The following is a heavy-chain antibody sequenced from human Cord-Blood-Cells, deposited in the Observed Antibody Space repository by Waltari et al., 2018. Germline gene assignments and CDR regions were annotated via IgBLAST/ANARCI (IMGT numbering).Heavy chain of an antibody. V-gene: IGHV1-69*01. Sequence: QGLEWMGGIIPIFGTANYAQKFQGRVTITADESTSTAYMELSSLRSEDTAVYYCARGLAAATHAEYFQHWGQDTLVTVSS. CDR3: ARGLAAATHAEYFQH. J-gene: IGHJ1*01. D-gene: IGHD6-13*01. CDR2: IIPIFGTA.